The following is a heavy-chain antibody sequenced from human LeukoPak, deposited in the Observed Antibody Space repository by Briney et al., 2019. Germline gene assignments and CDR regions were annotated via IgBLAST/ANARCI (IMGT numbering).Heavy chain of an antibody. Sequence: GGSLRLSCAASGFTFSSYAMSWVRQAPGKGLEWVSAISGSGGSTYYADSVKGRFTISRDNSKNTLYLQMNSLRAEDTAVYYCAKDRAYYYDSSGRHFDYWGQGTLVTVSS. V-gene: IGHV3-23*01. CDR1: GFTFSSYA. D-gene: IGHD3-22*01. J-gene: IGHJ4*02. CDR3: AKDRAYYYDSSGRHFDY. CDR2: ISGSGGST.